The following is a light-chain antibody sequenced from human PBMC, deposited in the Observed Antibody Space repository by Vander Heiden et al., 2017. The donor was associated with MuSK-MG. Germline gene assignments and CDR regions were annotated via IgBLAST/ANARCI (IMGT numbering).Light chain of an antibody. Sequence: QSVLIQPPSASGTPGQRVTISCSGRSPNIGRNTVNWYQQLPGTAPKLLIYSNNQRPSGVPDRFSGSKSGTSASLAISGLQSEDEADYYCAAWDDSLNGVVFGGGTKLTVL. J-gene: IGLJ2*01. CDR3: AAWDDSLNGVV. CDR1: SPNIGRNT. CDR2: SNN. V-gene: IGLV1-44*01.